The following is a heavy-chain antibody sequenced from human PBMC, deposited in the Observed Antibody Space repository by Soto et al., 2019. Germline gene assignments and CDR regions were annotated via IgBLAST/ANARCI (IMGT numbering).Heavy chain of an antibody. CDR1: GFTFSSYS. V-gene: IGHV3-48*01. CDR3: ARQITPGYFDH. D-gene: IGHD3-16*01. Sequence: GESLKISCAASGFTFSSYSMNWVRQAPGKGLEWVSYISSSSSSIYYADSVKGRFTISRDNAKNSLYLQMNSLRAEDTAVYYCARQITPGYFDHWGQGTLVTVSS. J-gene: IGHJ4*02. CDR2: ISSSSSSI.